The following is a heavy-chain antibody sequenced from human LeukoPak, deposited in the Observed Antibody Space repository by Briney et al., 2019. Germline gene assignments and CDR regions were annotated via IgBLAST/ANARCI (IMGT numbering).Heavy chain of an antibody. CDR2: INPDSAIT. CDR1: GYTFTGYY. J-gene: IGHJ5*02. CDR3: ARELTARRFDP. D-gene: IGHD6-6*01. V-gene: IGHV1-2*02. Sequence: ASVKVSCRTSGYTFTGYYLHWVRQAPGQGLEYMGWINPDSAITSFTQKFQGRVTVTTDTSISTAYMESRRLRPDDTAFYYCARELTARRFDPWGQGTLVTVS.